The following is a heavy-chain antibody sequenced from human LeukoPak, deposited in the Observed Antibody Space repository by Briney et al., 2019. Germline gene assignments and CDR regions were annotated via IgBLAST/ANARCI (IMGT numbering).Heavy chain of an antibody. CDR3: AKRGYCSSTSCYDQYYFDY. J-gene: IGHJ4*02. D-gene: IGHD2-2*01. CDR1: GFTFSSYA. Sequence: GGSLRLSCAASGFTFSSYAMSWVRQAPGKGLEWVSAISGSGGSTYYADSVKGRFTISRDNSKNTLYLQMNSLRAEDTAVYYCAKRGYCSSTSCYDQYYFDYWGQGTLVTVSS. V-gene: IGHV3-23*01. CDR2: ISGSGGST.